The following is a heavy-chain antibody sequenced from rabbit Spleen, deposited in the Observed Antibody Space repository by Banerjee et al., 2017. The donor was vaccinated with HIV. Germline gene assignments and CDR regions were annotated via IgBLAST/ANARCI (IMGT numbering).Heavy chain of an antibody. V-gene: IGHV1S47*01. J-gene: IGHJ3*01. CDR2: IYGGDGST. D-gene: IGHD4-1*01. Sequence: QEQLVESGGGLVQPEGSLTITCKAAGFDFSSSYYMCWVRQAPGKGPEWIACIYGGDGSTYYASWVNGRFTISSDNAQSTVDLKMTSLTAADTATYFCARAIVPWLGLTRLDLWGQGTLVTVS. CDR3: ARAIVPWLGLTRLDL. CDR1: GFDFSSSYY.